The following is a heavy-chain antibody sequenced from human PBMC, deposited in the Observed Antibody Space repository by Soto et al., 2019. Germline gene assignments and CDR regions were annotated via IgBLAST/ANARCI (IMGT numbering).Heavy chain of an antibody. D-gene: IGHD3-3*01. Sequence: SETLSLTCTVSGGSISSGGYYWSWIRQHPGKALEWIGEIHHSGSSNYNPSLKSRVTISADKSKNQLSLTLNSVTAADTAVYYCARVWGFWSGYYHRQNFDYWGQGTLVTVSS. J-gene: IGHJ4*02. CDR1: GGSISSGGYY. V-gene: IGHV4-61*08. CDR3: ARVWGFWSGYYHRQNFDY. CDR2: IHHSGSS.